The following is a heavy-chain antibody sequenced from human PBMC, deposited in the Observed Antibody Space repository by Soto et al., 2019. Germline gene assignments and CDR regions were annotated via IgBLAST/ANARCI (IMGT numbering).Heavy chain of an antibody. Sequence: SVKVSCKASGYRFTSSYMHWVRQAPGQGLEWMGILNPKSGTTTYAPKFQGRVTLTRDTSTSTVYMELSSLSPGDTAVYYCATESSSDYFDSKGDIFDIWGQGTMVTVS. V-gene: IGHV1-46*01. D-gene: IGHD3-22*01. CDR3: ATESSSDYFDSKGDIFDI. CDR2: LNPKSGTT. J-gene: IGHJ3*02. CDR1: GYRFTSSY.